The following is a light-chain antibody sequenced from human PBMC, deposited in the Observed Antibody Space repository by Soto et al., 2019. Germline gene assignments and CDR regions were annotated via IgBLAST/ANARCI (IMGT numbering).Light chain of an antibody. CDR2: WAS. V-gene: IGKV4-1*01. CDR3: QQYDISPLT. CDR1: QSVLYSPNNRKY. J-gene: IGKJ4*01. Sequence: DIVMTQSPDSLAVSLGERATINCKSSQSVLYSPNNRKYLGWYQQKQGQPPKXXINWASTRESGVPDIFSCSGAGPDFTRTINSLQAEDVAVSYCQQYDISPLTFCGGTKVDIK.